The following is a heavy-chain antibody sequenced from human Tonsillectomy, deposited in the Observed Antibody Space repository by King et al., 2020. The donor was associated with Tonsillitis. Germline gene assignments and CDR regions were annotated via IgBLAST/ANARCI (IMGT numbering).Heavy chain of an antibody. V-gene: IGHV1-18*01. CDR2: ISAYNGNT. J-gene: IGHJ4*02. CDR3: ARDGRYDSSGYFFDY. D-gene: IGHD3-22*01. Sequence: QLVQSGPEVKKPGASVKVSCKASGYMFTSYGISWLRQAPGQGLEWMGWISAYNGNTNYAQRLQDRVTMTTDTPTSTAYMELRSLRSDDTAVYYCARDGRYDSSGYFFDYWGQGTLVTVSS. CDR1: GYMFTSYG.